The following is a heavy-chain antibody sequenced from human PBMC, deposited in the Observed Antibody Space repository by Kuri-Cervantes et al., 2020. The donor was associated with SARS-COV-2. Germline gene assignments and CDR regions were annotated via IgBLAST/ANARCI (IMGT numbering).Heavy chain of an antibody. CDR1: RYTFTYYY. J-gene: IGHJ4*02. Sequence: ASVKVSCKASRYTFTYYYIHWVRQAPGQGLEWMGSINPNSGDTNYAQRFQGRVIMTRDTSITTAYMDLSRLTSDDTAVYYCARKGDWAYFDYGGQGTLVTVSS. CDR2: INPNSGDT. CDR3: ARKGDWAYFDY. V-gene: IGHV1-2*02. D-gene: IGHD3-9*01.